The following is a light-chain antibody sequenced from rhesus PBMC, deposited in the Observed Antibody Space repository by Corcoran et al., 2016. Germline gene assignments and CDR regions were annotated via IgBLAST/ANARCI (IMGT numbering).Light chain of an antibody. Sequence: DIQMTQSPSSLSASVGDTVNITCRASQGMSNYSACYQQKPGKAPKPLIYYASNLESGVPSRFSGSGSGTDFTLPISSLQPEYFAIYSCQQHNSYPPPFGQGPKVEIK. CDR2: YAS. CDR1: QGMSNY. V-gene: IGKV1S14*01. CDR3: QQHNSYPPP. J-gene: IGKJ1*01.